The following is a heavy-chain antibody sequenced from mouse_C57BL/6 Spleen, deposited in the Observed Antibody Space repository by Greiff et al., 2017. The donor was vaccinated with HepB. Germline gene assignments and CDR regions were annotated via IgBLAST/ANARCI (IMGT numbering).Heavy chain of an antibody. CDR2: INPSSGYT. Sequence: VKLMESGAELARPGASVKMSCKASGYTFTSYTMHWVKQRPGQGLEWIGYINPSSGYTKYNQKFKDKATLTADKSSSTAYMQLSSLTSEDSAVYYCARGTNFDVWGTGTTVTVSS. CDR1: GYTFTSYT. CDR3: ARGTNFDV. V-gene: IGHV1-4*01. J-gene: IGHJ1*03. D-gene: IGHD1-1*01.